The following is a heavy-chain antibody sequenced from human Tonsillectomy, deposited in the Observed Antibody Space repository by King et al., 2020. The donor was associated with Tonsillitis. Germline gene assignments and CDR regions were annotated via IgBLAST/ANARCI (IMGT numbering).Heavy chain of an antibody. D-gene: IGHD2-15*01. Sequence: QLQESGPGLVKPSQTLSLTCTVSGGSISSGGYYWSWIRQPPGKGLEWIGYIYYIGSTYYNPSLKSRVTISVNTSKNQFSLKLSSVTAADTAGYYCASAVVVAGIYFDYWGQGTLVTVSS. CDR2: IYYIGST. CDR3: ASAVVVAGIYFDY. V-gene: IGHV4-31*03. CDR1: GGSISSGGYY. J-gene: IGHJ4*02.